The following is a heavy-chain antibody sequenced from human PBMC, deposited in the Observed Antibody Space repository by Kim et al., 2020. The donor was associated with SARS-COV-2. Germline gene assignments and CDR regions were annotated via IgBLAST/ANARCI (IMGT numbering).Heavy chain of an antibody. CDR3: ATLSCSGGSCYSGRYYYGMDV. V-gene: IGHV4-39*01. J-gene: IGHJ6*02. CDR1: GGSISSSSYY. Sequence: SETLSLTCTVSGGSISSSSYYWGWIRQPPGKGLEWIGSIYYSGSTYYNPSLKSRVTISVDTSKNQFSLKLSSVTAADTAVYYCATLSCSGGSCYSGRYYYGMDVWGQGTTVTVSS. D-gene: IGHD2-15*01. CDR2: IYYSGST.